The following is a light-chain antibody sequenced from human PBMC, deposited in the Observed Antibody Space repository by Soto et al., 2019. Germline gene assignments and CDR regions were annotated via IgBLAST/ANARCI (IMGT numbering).Light chain of an antibody. J-gene: IGLJ2*01. Sequence: QSVLTQPRSVSGSPVQSVTISCTGTSSDVGGYNYVSWYQQHPGKAPKLMIYDVSKRPSGVPDRFSGSKSGNTASLTISGLQAEDEADYYCCSYAGSYNVVFGGGTKLTVL. V-gene: IGLV2-11*01. CDR1: SSDVGGYNY. CDR3: CSYAGSYNVV. CDR2: DVS.